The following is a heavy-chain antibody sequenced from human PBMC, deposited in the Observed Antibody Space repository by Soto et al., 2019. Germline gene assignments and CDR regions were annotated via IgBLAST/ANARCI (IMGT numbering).Heavy chain of an antibody. CDR2: VFHSGST. CDR3: AREGVWLGEPYFDY. Sequence: QVQLQESGPGLVKPSETLTLTCTVSGDSISNYHWSWIRQTPGKGLEWIGYVFHSGSTKYHPSLKSRATISLDTSKSEFSLKLKSVTAADTAIYYCAREGVWLGEPYFDYWSQGTLVTVSS. CDR1: GDSISNYH. J-gene: IGHJ4*02. D-gene: IGHD3-10*01. V-gene: IGHV4-59*01.